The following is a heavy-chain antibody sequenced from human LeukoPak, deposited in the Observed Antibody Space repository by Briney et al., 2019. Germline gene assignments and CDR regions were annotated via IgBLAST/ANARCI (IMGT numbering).Heavy chain of an antibody. Sequence: GGSLRLSCAASGFTFDNYGINWVRQAPGKGLEWVSRIHWNGGRTGYADSVKGRFTISRDNAKNSLYLQMNSLRAEDTALYYCASARLTPYYFDYWGQGTLVTVSS. CDR2: IHWNGGRT. CDR1: GFTFDNYG. J-gene: IGHJ4*02. D-gene: IGHD3-16*01. V-gene: IGHV3-20*04. CDR3: ASARLTPYYFDY.